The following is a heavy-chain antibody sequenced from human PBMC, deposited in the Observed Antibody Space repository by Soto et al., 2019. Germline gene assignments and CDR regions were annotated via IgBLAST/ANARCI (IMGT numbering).Heavy chain of an antibody. V-gene: IGHV3-30*18. J-gene: IGHJ4*02. CDR1: GFTFSNYG. D-gene: IGHD3-9*01. Sequence: QVQLVESGGGVVQPGRSLRLSCAASGFTFSNYGMHWVRQAPGKGLEWVAVISYDGSNKYYADSVKGRFTISRDNSKSTLYVQMNSLRAEDTAVYYCAKDLLRYFAWSPFDYWGQGTLVTVSS. CDR2: ISYDGSNK. CDR3: AKDLLRYFAWSPFDY.